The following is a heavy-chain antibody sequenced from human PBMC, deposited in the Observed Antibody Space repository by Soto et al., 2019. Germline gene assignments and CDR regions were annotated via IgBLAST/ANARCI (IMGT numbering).Heavy chain of an antibody. Sequence: QVQLVQSGAEVKKPGASVKVSCKASGYTFTSYGISWVRQAPGQGLEWMGWISAYNGNTNYAQKLQGRVTMTTDTSTSTAYMELRSLRSDDTAVYYCARDRRITMIVVVNVQLDYWGQGTLVTVSS. CDR2: ISAYNGNT. CDR3: ARDRRITMIVVVNVQLDY. D-gene: IGHD3-22*01. J-gene: IGHJ4*02. CDR1: GYTFTSYG. V-gene: IGHV1-18*01.